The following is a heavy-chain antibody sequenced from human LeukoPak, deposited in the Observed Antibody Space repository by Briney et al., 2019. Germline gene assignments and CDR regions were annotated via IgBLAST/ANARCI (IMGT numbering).Heavy chain of an antibody. CDR2: ISYDGSNK. V-gene: IGHV3-30*18. D-gene: IGHD3-22*01. Sequence: GGSLRLSCAASGFTFSSYGMHWVRQAPGKGLEWVAVISYDGSNKYYADSVKGRFTISRDNSKNTLYLQMNSLRAEDTAVYYCAKRFGYYDSSGYLDYWGQGTLVTVSS. CDR3: AKRFGYYDSSGYLDY. J-gene: IGHJ4*02. CDR1: GFTFSSYG.